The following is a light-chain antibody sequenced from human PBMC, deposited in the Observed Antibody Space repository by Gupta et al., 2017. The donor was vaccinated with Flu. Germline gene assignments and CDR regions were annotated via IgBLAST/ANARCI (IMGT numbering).Light chain of an antibody. CDR1: QSVANY. CDR2: DTI. V-gene: IGKV3-11*01. CDR3: QHRTRWPVLFT. J-gene: IGKJ3*01. Sequence: EVVLTQSPATLSLSPGERATLSCRSSQSVANYLSWYQQKPGQAPRLLIHDTINRAPGVPARFSGRGSATDVTLTISSLEPEDFGIYYCQHRTRWPVLFTFGPGTKVEIK.